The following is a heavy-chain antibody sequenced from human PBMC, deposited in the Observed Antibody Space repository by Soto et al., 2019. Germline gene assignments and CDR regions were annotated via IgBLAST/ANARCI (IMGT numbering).Heavy chain of an antibody. D-gene: IGHD6-6*01. CDR3: ARLVNSSSLIYYYYGMDV. V-gene: IGHV5-51*01. CDR2: IYPGDSDT. Sequence: PGESLKISCKGSGYSFTSYWIGWVRQMPGKGLEWMGIIYPGDSDTRYSLSFQGQVTISADKSISTAYLQWSSLKASDTAMYYCARLVNSSSLIYYYYGMDVWGQGTTVTVS. CDR1: GYSFTSYW. J-gene: IGHJ6*02.